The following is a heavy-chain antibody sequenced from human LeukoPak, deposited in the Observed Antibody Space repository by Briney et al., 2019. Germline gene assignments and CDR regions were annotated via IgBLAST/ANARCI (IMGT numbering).Heavy chain of an antibody. D-gene: IGHD3-22*01. J-gene: IGHJ4*02. V-gene: IGHV1-69*04. Sequence: ASVNVSCKASGGTFSSYAISWVRQAPGQGLEWMGRIIPILGIANYAQKFQGRVTITADKSTSTAYMELSSLRSEDTAVYYCARGTYYYDSSGYYPFDYWGQGTLVTVSS. CDR2: IIPILGIA. CDR1: GGTFSSYA. CDR3: ARGTYYYDSSGYYPFDY.